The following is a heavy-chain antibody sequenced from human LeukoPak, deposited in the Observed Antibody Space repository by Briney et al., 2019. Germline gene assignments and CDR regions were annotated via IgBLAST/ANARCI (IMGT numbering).Heavy chain of an antibody. D-gene: IGHD2-2*01. CDR2: INPNSGGT. J-gene: IGHJ5*02. CDR3: AREGVCSSTSCYDVNWFDP. Sequence: GASVKVSCKASGYTFTGYYMNWVRQAPGQGLEWMGWINPNSGGTNYAQKFQGRVTMTRDTSISTAYMELSRLRSDDTAVYYCAREGVCSSTSCYDVNWFDPWGQGTLVTVSS. V-gene: IGHV1-2*02. CDR1: GYTFTGYY.